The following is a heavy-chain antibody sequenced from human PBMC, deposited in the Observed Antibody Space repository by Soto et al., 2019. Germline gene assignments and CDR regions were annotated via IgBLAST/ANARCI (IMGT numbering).Heavy chain of an antibody. V-gene: IGHV3-33*01. CDR3: ARDPGGKRGNFIFGG. D-gene: IGHD3-3*02. J-gene: IGHJ1*01. CDR1: VFSFSDYV. Sequence: VGSLRLSCASSVFSFSDYVMHWVRHSPGKWLEWVAVMWYHGRDLFYTDSVKGRFTISRDNSKNTLFLQMNSLRADDTAVYHCARDPGGKRGNFIFGGWGQGALVTVSS. CDR2: MWYHGRDL.